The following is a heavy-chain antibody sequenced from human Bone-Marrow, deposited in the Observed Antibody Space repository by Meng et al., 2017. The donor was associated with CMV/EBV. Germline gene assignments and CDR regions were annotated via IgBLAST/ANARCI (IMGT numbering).Heavy chain of an antibody. Sequence: AWMSWVRQAPGKGLEWVGRIKSKTDGGTTDYAAPVKGRFTISRDDSKNTLYLQMNSLKTEDTAVNYCTTAPEYYDILTGLGYGMDVWGQGTTVTVSS. D-gene: IGHD3-9*01. CDR3: TTAPEYYDILTGLGYGMDV. J-gene: IGHJ6*02. V-gene: IGHV3-15*01. CDR1: AW. CDR2: IKSKTDGGTT.